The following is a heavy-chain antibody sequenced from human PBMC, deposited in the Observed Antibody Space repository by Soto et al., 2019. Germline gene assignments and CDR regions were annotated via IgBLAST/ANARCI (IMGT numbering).Heavy chain of an antibody. J-gene: IGHJ6*03. V-gene: IGHV3-74*03. CDR2: ISRDGTRI. CDR3: ARDFENDGNYHMDV. D-gene: IGHD3-9*01. CDR1: GFTFSNYW. Sequence: GGSLRLSCAAAGFTFSNYWMHWVRQAPGEGLMWVSRISRDGTRITYTDLVKGRFTISRDNAKNTVYLQMNSLRAEDTAVYYCARDFENDGNYHMDVWGSGTTVTVSS.